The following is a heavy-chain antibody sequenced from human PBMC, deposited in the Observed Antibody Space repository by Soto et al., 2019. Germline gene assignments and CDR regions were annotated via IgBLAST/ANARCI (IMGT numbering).Heavy chain of an antibody. V-gene: IGHV3-7*04. CDR3: VRAVGGRSAF. CDR2: VNQDASEI. CDR1: GFTYSDHW. D-gene: IGHD3-16*01. Sequence: EVQLVESGGGLVQPGGSLTLSCTASGFTYSDHWMSWVRQAPWKGLEWVANVNQDASEIYYVDSVKGRFTISRDNAMSSLLLQMNSLRVEDTAVYYCVRAVGGRSAFWGQGTLVTVSS. J-gene: IGHJ4*02.